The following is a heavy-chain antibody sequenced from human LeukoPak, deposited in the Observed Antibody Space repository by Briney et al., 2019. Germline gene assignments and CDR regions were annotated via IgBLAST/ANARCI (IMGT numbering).Heavy chain of an antibody. CDR2: TYYRSKWYN. Sequence: SQTLSLTCAISGDSFSRNSAAWSWIRQSPSRGLEWLGRTYYRSKWYNDYAVSVKSRITINPDTSKNQSSLQLNSVTPEDTAVYYCARDPGGSYFDSWGQGTLVTVPS. CDR3: ARDPGGSYFDS. V-gene: IGHV6-1*01. J-gene: IGHJ4*02. D-gene: IGHD1-26*01. CDR1: GDSFSRNSAA.